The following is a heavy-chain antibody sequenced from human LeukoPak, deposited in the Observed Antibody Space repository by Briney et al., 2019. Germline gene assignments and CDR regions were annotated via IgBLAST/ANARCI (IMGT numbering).Heavy chain of an antibody. Sequence: GASVKVSCEASGYTFTNYAIHWLRRAPGQRLGWMGWINADNGHTKYSQHFQGRITITRDTSASTAYMELSSLTSDDMAVYYCARGRGTSGSTRDFYYYYYYMDVWGTGTTVTVSS. CDR3: ARGRGTSGSTRDFYYYYYYMDV. D-gene: IGHD2-15*01. CDR1: GYTFTNYA. CDR2: INADNGHT. V-gene: IGHV1-3*03. J-gene: IGHJ6*03.